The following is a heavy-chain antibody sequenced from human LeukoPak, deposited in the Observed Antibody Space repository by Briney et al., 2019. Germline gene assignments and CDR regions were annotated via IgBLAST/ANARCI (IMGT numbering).Heavy chain of an antibody. J-gene: IGHJ6*02. CDR3: AKGGPYGDSHYYHAMDV. V-gene: IGHV3-23*01. D-gene: IGHD4-17*01. Sequence: GGSLRLSCAASGFTFSNYAMSWLRQAPGKGLEWVSDISGSGGTTFYADSVKRLFTISRDNSKNTVYLQMNSLTAEETAVYYCAKGGPYGDSHYYHAMDVWGQGTTVTVSS. CDR2: ISGSGGTT. CDR1: GFTFSNYA.